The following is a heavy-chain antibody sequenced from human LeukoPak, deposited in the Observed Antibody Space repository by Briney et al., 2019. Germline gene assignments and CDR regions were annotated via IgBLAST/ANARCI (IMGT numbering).Heavy chain of an antibody. CDR3: ANTGGPDYYGSDRYYYGMDV. J-gene: IGHJ6*02. V-gene: IGHV3-23*01. CDR2: FRGSGGST. D-gene: IGHD3-10*01. CDR1: GFTFSSYA. Sequence: GGSLRLSCAASGFTFSSYAMSWVRQAQGKGLKWSPAFRGSGGSTYYADSVKGRFTISRDNSKNTLYLQMNSLRAEDTAVYYCANTGGPDYYGSDRYYYGMDVWGQGTTVTVSS.